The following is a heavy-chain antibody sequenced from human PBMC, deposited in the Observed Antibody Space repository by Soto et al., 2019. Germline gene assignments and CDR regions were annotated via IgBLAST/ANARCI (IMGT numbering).Heavy chain of an antibody. CDR3: ARTPKRYDSSGYYDY. Sequence: QVQLQESGPGLVKPSETLSLTCTVSGGSISSYYWSCIRQPAGKGLEWIGRIYTSGSTNYNPSLKSRVTMSVDTSKNQFSLKLSSVTAADTAVYYCARTPKRYDSSGYYDYWGQGTLVTVSS. V-gene: IGHV4-4*07. J-gene: IGHJ4*02. CDR2: IYTSGST. CDR1: GGSISSYY. D-gene: IGHD3-22*01.